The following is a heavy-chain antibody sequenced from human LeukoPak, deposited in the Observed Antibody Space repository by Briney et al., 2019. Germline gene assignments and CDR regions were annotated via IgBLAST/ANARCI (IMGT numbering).Heavy chain of an antibody. D-gene: IGHD6-13*01. CDR3: AKDSGPWAAAGRYYYYYGMDV. V-gene: IGHV3-9*01. CDR1: GFTFDDYA. CDR2: ISWNSGSI. Sequence: GGSLRLSCAASGFTFDDYATHWVRQAPGKGLEWVSGISWNSGSIGYADSVKGRFTISRDNAKNSLYLQMNSLRAEDTALYYCAKDSGPWAAAGRYYYYYGMDVWGQGTTVTVSS. J-gene: IGHJ6*02.